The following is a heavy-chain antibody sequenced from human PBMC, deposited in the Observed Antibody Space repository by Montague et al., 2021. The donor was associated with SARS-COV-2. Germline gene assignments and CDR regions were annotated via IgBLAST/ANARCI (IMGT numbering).Heavy chain of an antibody. Sequence: SLRLSCQASGFTFSSYAMSWVRQAPRKGLEWVSGIRGNGGSTYYADSXKGRFTISRDNPKNTLYLQMNSLRAEDTAVYYGARLDIMTAYPYEYWGQGTLVTVSS. CDR2: IRGNGGST. D-gene: IGHD3-9*01. CDR3: ARLDIMTAYPYEY. J-gene: IGHJ4*02. V-gene: IGHV3-23*01. CDR1: GFTFSSYA.